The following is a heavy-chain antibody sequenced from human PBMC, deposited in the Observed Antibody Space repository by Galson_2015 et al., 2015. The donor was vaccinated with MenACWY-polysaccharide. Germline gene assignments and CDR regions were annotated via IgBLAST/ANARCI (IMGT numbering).Heavy chain of an antibody. CDR2: IQFDGSKL. CDR1: GARVSNSG. J-gene: IGHJ3*02. Sequence: SLRISCAAAGARVSNSGMQWVRQAPGTGLEWGAVIQFDGSKLVYADCVQGRFTLSRDNSRITSFLEMNSLGAEDTAVYYCAREGSRIVFHAFDTWGQGTMVTVSS. CDR3: AREGSRIVFHAFDT. V-gene: IGHV3-33*01. D-gene: IGHD6-13*01.